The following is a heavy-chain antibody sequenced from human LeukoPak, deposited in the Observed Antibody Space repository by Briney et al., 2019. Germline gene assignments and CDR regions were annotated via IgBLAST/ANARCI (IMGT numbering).Heavy chain of an antibody. CDR2: INPSGGST. V-gene: IGHV1-46*01. CDR3: ARVGGPYYDSSGYYPPDY. CDR1: GYTFTSYY. D-gene: IGHD3-22*01. Sequence: ASVKVSCKASGYTFTSYYMHWVRQAPGQGLEWVRIINPSGGSTSYAQKFQGRVTMTRDTSTSTVYMELSSLRSEDTAVYYCARVGGPYYDSSGYYPPDYSGQGTLVTVSS. J-gene: IGHJ4*02.